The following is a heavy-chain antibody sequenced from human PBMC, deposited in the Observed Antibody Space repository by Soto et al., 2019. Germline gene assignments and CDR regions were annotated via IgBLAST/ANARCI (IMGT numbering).Heavy chain of an antibody. J-gene: IGHJ6*02. D-gene: IGHD3-10*01. CDR3: ARDWGDLDPACGLASPQVYYYYYGMDV. CDR1: GGTFSSYA. CDR2: IIPIFGTA. V-gene: IGHV1-69*13. Sequence: GASVKVSCKASGGTFSSYAISWVRQAPGQGLEWMGGIIPIFGTANYAQKFKGRVTITADESTSTAYIEMSSLRSEDTAVYYCARDWGDLDPACGLASPQVYYYYYGMDVWGQGTTVTVSS.